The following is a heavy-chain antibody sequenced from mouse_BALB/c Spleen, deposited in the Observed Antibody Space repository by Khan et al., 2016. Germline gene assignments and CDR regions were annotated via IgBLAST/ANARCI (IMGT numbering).Heavy chain of an antibody. V-gene: IGHV1S41*01. CDR2: LDPGSGAT. CDR1: GYTFTSYW. D-gene: IGHD2-12*01. Sequence: DLVKPGASVKLSCTASGYTFTSYWINWIKQRPGQGLEWIGRLDPGSGATYYNEMFKGKPTLTVDTSSSTAYIQLTSLSSEDSAVYYCARGGTFSRYRYYYIWGAGSTVTVSS. J-gene: IGHJ1*01. CDR3: ARGGTFSRYRYYYI.